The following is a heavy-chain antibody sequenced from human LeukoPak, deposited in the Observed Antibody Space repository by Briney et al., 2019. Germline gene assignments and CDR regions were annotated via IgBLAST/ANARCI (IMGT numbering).Heavy chain of an antibody. CDR3: ARLKPLGVGADNFDY. V-gene: IGHV4-34*01. D-gene: IGHD1-26*01. J-gene: IGHJ4*02. Sequence: PSETLSLTCAVYGGSFSGYYWSWIRQRPGKGLEWIGEINHSGSTNYNPSLKSRVTISVDTSKNQFSLKLSSVTAADTAVYYCARLKPLGVGADNFDYWGQGTLVTVSS. CDR2: INHSGST. CDR1: GGSFSGYY.